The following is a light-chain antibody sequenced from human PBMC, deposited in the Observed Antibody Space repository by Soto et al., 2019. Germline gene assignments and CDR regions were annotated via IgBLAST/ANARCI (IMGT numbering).Light chain of an antibody. CDR3: CSYTTSITYV. J-gene: IGLJ1*01. Sequence: QSVLTQPASVSGSPGQSIAISCTGTSSDVGGYNYVSWYQQHPGKAPKLMIYDVSNRPSGVSNRFSGSKSGNTASLTISGLQAEDEADYYCCSYTTSITYVFGTGTKLTVL. CDR1: SSDVGGYNY. V-gene: IGLV2-14*03. CDR2: DVS.